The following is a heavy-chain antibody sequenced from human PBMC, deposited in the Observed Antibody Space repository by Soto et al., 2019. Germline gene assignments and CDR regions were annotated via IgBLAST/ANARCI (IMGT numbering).Heavy chain of an antibody. J-gene: IGHJ3*02. CDR3: ARDLFGPPAHCSSTSCPTDGAFDI. D-gene: IGHD2-2*01. CDR1: GYTFTSYY. V-gene: IGHV1-46*01. Sequence: ASVKVSCKASGYTFTSYYMHWVRQAPGQGLEWMGIINPSGGSTSYAQKFQGRVTMTRDTSTSTVYMELSSLRSEDTAVYYCARDLFGPPAHCSSTSCPTDGAFDIWGQGAMVTVSS. CDR2: INPSGGST.